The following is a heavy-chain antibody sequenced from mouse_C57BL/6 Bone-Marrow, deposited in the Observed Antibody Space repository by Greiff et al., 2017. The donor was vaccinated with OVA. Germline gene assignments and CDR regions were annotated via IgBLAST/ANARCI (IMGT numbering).Heavy chain of an antibody. D-gene: IGHD2-5*01. CDR3: ARPPYYSNAWFAY. J-gene: IGHJ3*01. V-gene: IGHV1-69*01. Sequence: QVQLKQPGAELVMPGASVKLSCKASGYTFTSYWMHWVKQRPGQGLEWIGEIDPSDSYTNYNQKFKGKSTLTVDKSSSTAYMQLSSLTSEDSAVYYCARPPYYSNAWFAYWGQGTLVTVSA. CDR1: GYTFTSYW. CDR2: IDPSDSYT.